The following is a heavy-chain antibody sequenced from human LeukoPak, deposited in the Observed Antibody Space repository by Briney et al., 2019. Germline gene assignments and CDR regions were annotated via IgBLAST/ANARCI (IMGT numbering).Heavy chain of an antibody. J-gene: IGHJ4*02. CDR1: VFTFSDAW. Sequence: GGSLRLSCVASVFTFSDAWMSWVRQAPGKGLEWVGRIKSKIDGGTIDYGAPVKGRFTISRDDSRNTLYLQMNSLKTEDTAVYYCTTRRQDGCWGQGTLVTVS. D-gene: IGHD6-25*01. V-gene: IGHV3-15*01. CDR2: IKSKIDGGTI. CDR3: TTRRQDGC.